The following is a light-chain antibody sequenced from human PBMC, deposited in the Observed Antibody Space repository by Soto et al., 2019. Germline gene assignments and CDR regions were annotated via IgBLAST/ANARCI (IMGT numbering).Light chain of an antibody. CDR2: EVA. J-gene: IGLJ1*01. V-gene: IGLV2-14*01. CDR1: SSDISADNY. CDR3: SSYTSNSFYV. Sequence: QSALTQPASVSGSPGQSITISCTRTSSDISADNYVSWYQQHPGKAPKLIIYEVADRPSGLSNRFSGSKSGNTASLTISRLQPEDEADYYCSSYTSNSFYVFGTGPKLTVL.